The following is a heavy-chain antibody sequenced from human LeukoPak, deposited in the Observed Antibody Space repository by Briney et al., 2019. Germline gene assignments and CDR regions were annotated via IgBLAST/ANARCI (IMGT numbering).Heavy chain of an antibody. CDR2: ISAYNGNT. CDR1: GYTFTSIT. J-gene: IGHJ3*02. CDR3: ARIGFFRDAFDI. D-gene: IGHD3-3*01. V-gene: IGHV1-18*01. Sequence: ASVKVSCKASGYTFTSITMNWVRQAPGQGLEWMGWISAYNGNTNYAQKLQGRVTMTTDTSTSTAYMELRSLRSDDTAVYYCARIGFFRDAFDIWGQGTMVTVSS.